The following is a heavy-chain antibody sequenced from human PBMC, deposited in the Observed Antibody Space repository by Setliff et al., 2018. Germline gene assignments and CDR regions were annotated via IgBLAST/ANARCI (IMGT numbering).Heavy chain of an antibody. CDR1: GFTFSRYW. D-gene: IGHD2-15*01. CDR3: ATPRSGIIDAFDI. V-gene: IGHV3-7*01. CDR2: IKQDGSEK. Sequence: GGSLRLSCAASGFTFSRYWMSWVRQAPGKGLEWVANIKQDGSEKYYVDSVKGRFTISRDNAKNSLYLQMNSLRAEDTAVYYCATPRSGIIDAFDIWGQGTMVTVSS. J-gene: IGHJ3*02.